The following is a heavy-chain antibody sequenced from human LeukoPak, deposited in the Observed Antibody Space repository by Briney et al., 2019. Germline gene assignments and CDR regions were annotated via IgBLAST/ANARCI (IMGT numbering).Heavy chain of an antibody. CDR3: ARDYGYGGNSVAYYFDY. Sequence: ASVKVSCKASGYTFTGYYVHWVRQAPGQGLEWMGWINPNSGGTNYAQKFQGRVTMTRDTSISTAYMELSRLRSDDTAVYYCARDYGYGGNSVAYYFDYWGQGTLVTVSS. D-gene: IGHD4-23*01. V-gene: IGHV1-2*02. CDR1: GYTFTGYY. CDR2: INPNSGGT. J-gene: IGHJ4*02.